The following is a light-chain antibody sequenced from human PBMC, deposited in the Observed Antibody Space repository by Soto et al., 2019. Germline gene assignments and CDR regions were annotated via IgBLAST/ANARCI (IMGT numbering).Light chain of an antibody. CDR1: STDVYGSNS. CDR2: EVT. V-gene: IGLV2-8*01. J-gene: IGLJ1*01. CDR3: SSYVGRHLLL. Sequence: QSALTQPPSASGSPGQSVTISCTGTSTDVYGSNSVSWYQQHPGKAPKLMIYEVTKRPSGVPDRFSGSKSGNTASLTVSGLQAEDEADYYCSSYVGRHLLLFGAGTKVTVL.